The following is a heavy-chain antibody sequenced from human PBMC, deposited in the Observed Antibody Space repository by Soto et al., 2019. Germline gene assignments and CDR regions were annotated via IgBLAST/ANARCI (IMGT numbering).Heavy chain of an antibody. CDR2: INHSGST. CDR1: GGSFSGYY. D-gene: IGHD3-10*01. J-gene: IGHJ6*02. CDR3: ARAAFGEYEDTLLDYYYYGTDV. V-gene: IGHV4-34*01. Sequence: ERLCRSGAVYGGSFSGYYWSWIRQPPGKGLEWIGEINHSGSTNYNPSLKSRVTISLDTSKNQFSLKLSSVTAADTAVYYCARAAFGEYEDTLLDYYYYGTDVWGQGTKVTVSS.